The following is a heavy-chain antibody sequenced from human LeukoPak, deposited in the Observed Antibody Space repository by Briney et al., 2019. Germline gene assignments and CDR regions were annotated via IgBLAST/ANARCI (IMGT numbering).Heavy chain of an antibody. V-gene: IGHV3-48*01. D-gene: IGHD3-10*01. CDR1: GFTFSSYS. Sequence: GGSLRLSCAASGFTFSSYSMNWVRQAPGKGLEWVSYISSSSSTIYYADSVKGRFTISRDNAKNSLYLQMNSLRAEDTAVYYCGRVAYWYYGSGRDRGFDYWGQGTLVTVSS. CDR2: ISSSSSTI. J-gene: IGHJ4*02. CDR3: GRVAYWYYGSGRDRGFDY.